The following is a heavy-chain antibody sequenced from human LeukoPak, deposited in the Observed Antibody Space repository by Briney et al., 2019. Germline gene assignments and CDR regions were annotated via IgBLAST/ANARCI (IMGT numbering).Heavy chain of an antibody. CDR2: IYHSGST. J-gene: IGHJ6*03. Sequence: SETLSLTCTVSGYSISSGYYWGWIRQPPGKGLEWIGSIYHSGSTYYNPSLRSRVTISVDTSKNQFSLKLSSVTAADTAVYYCARRGRLGYCSSTSCSYYDFWSGSYYYYMDVWGKGTTVTVSS. CDR3: ARRGRLGYCSSTSCSYYDFWSGSYYYYMDV. CDR1: GYSISSGYY. D-gene: IGHD2-2*01. V-gene: IGHV4-38-2*02.